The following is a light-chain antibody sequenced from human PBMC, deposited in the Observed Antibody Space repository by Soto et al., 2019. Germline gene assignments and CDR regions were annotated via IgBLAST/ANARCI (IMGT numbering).Light chain of an antibody. CDR2: DAS. Sequence: IVLTHSLATLSVSASDRATVFCRASLSISGNLALYQQKPAPAPRLLIYDASNSATGIPARFIGSRSGTDFTLTISSLQPEDFATYYCQQANSFPLTFGGGTKVDIK. CDR3: QQANSFPLT. J-gene: IGKJ4*01. CDR1: LSISGN. V-gene: IGKV3D-15*01.